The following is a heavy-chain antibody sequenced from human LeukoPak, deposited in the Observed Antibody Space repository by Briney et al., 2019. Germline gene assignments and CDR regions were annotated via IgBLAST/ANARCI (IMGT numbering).Heavy chain of an antibody. CDR2: VHYGGST. J-gene: IGHJ4*02. Sequence: SETLSLTCTVPGASISSQYWSWIRQSPGKGLEWIGNVHYGGSTNYNPSFSSRVAISMLPSENQFSLMLSFVTSADTALYYCARSEGGGYSAQLEYWGRGTLVTVSS. V-gene: IGHV4-59*11. CDR1: GASISSQY. D-gene: IGHD5-18*01. CDR3: ARSEGGGYSAQLEY.